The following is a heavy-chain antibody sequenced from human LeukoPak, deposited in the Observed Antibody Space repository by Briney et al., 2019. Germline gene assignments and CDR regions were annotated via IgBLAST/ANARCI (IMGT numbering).Heavy chain of an antibody. CDR1: GCMFSNYA. Sequence: GGSLRLSCAASGCMFSNYAVSWVRQAPGKGLEWVSTISNYVTSTYYADAVKGRFTISRDNAQNSLFLQMNSLRADDTAVYYCARDRASVNRGVIVPRVGRYFDSWGLGTLVSVSS. CDR3: ARDRASVNRGVIVPRVGRYFDS. CDR2: ISNYVTST. V-gene: IGHV3-23*01. J-gene: IGHJ4*02. D-gene: IGHD3-10*01.